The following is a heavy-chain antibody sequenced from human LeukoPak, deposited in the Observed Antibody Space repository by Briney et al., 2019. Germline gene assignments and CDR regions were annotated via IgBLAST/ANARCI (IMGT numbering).Heavy chain of an antibody. CDR2: IKQDGSEK. Sequence: GGSPRLSCAASGFTFSSYWISGVRQAPGKGLECVANIKQDGSEKYYVDSVKGRFTISRNNAKNSLYLQMNSLRAEDTAVYYCARDTAMAPFWYYYYGMDVWGQGTTVTVSS. D-gene: IGHD5-18*01. CDR3: ARDTAMAPFWYYYYGMDV. CDR1: GFTFSSYW. V-gene: IGHV3-7*01. J-gene: IGHJ6*02.